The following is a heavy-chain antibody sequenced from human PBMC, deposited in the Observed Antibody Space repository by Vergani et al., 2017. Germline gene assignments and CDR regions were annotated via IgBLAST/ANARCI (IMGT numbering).Heavy chain of an antibody. V-gene: IGHV4-34*02. Sequence: QVQLQQWGAGVVKPSGTLSLTCAVFGESFSSFYWSWIRQPPGKGLEWIGEINNDGHTNYNPSLESRVTVSRDTAKNQFSLNLMSVTAADTAMYYCARSSGHSSSLNWFDPWGQGTLVTVSS. CDR1: GESFSSFY. D-gene: IGHD6-13*01. CDR2: INNDGHT. CDR3: ARSSGHSSSLNWFDP. J-gene: IGHJ5*02.